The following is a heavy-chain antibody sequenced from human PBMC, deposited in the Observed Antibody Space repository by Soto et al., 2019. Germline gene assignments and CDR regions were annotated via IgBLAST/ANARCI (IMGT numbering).Heavy chain of an antibody. Sequence: GASLKISCKGSGYSITSYWIGWVRQMPGKGLEWMGTIYPGDSATRYSPSFQGQVTISADKSISTAYLQWSSLKASDTAMYYCARHGVVVVPAARKNYYYYGMDVWGQGTTVTVSS. CDR3: ARHGVVVVPAARKNYYYYGMDV. V-gene: IGHV5-51*01. CDR1: GYSITSYW. D-gene: IGHD2-2*01. J-gene: IGHJ6*02. CDR2: IYPGDSAT.